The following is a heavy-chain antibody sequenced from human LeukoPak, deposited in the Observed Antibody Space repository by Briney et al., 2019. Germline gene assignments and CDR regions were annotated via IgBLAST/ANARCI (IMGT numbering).Heavy chain of an antibody. D-gene: IGHD2-21*02. CDR3: ARDRASGFVVLTASYAFDI. J-gene: IGHJ3*02. Sequence: PGGSLRLSCAASGFTFSSYSMNWVRQAPGKGLEWVSSISSSSSYIYYADSVKGRLTISRDNAKNSLYLQMNSLRAEDTAVYYCARDRASGFVVLTASYAFDIWGQGTMVTVSS. CDR2: ISSSSSYI. V-gene: IGHV3-21*01. CDR1: GFTFSSYS.